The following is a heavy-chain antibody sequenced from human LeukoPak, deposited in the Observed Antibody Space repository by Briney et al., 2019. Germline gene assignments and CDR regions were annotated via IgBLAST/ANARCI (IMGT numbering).Heavy chain of an antibody. V-gene: IGHV3-33*01. CDR3: ASSTMTTRGVSAFDL. D-gene: IGHD4-17*01. CDR1: GFIFSTYG. CDR2: IWYDGSNE. Sequence: GGSLRLSCAASGFIFSTYGMHWVRQAPGKGLEGVVIIWYDGSNEYYADSVKGRFTISRDNSKNTLYLQMNSLRAEDTAVYFCASSTMTTRGVSAFDLWGQGTLVTVSS. J-gene: IGHJ3*01.